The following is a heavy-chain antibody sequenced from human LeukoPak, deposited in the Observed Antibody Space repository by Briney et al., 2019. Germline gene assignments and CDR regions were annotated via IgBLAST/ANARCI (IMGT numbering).Heavy chain of an antibody. CDR3: ARAVVPAAIHFDY. J-gene: IGHJ4*02. CDR2: IYHSGST. D-gene: IGHD2-2*02. V-gene: IGHV4-4*02. CDR1: GGSISSSNW. Sequence: SETLSLTCAVSGGSISSSNWWSWVRQPPGKGLEWIGEIYHSGSTNYNPSLKSRVTISVDKSKNQFSLKLSSVTAADTAVYYCARAVVPAAIHFDYWGQGTLVTVSS.